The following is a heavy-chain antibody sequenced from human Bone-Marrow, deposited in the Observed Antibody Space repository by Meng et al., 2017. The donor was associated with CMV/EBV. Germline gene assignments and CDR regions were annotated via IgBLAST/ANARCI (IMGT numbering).Heavy chain of an antibody. V-gene: IGHV3-11*01. CDR1: GFTFSDYY. J-gene: IGHJ4*02. CDR3: ARLGYSYGYDVRY. D-gene: IGHD5-18*01. Sequence: GESLKISCAASGFTFSDYYMSWIRQAPGKGLEWVSYISSSGSTIYYADSVKGRFTISRDNAKNSLYLQMNSLRAEDTAVYYCARLGYSYGYDVRYWGQGTLVIVSS. CDR2: ISSSGSTI.